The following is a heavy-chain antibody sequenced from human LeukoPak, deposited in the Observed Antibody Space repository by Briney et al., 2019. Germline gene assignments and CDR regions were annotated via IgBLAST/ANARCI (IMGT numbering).Heavy chain of an antibody. V-gene: IGHV3-66*01. Sequence: PGGSLRLSCAASGFTVSSNYMSWVRQAPGKGLEWVSVIYSGGSTYYADSVKGRFTISRGDSKNTLYLQMNGLRAEDTAVYYCARVRGDYAYYFDYWGQGTLVTVSS. CDR2: IYSGGST. D-gene: IGHD4-17*01. J-gene: IGHJ4*02. CDR1: GFTVSSNY. CDR3: ARVRGDYAYYFDY.